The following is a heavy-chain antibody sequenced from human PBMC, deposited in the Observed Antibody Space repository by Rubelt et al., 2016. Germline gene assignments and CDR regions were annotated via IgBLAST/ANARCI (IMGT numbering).Heavy chain of an antibody. V-gene: IGHV1-24*01. CDR2: FDPEDGVK. D-gene: IGHD6-13*01. Sequence: QVQLVQSGAEVKKPGASVKVYCKVSGYTLTELSMHWVRQAPGKGLEWMGGFDPEDGVKIYALKCQVRVTRTEDTSTDTAYMELSSLRSEDTAVYYGAREGMDQTAWGQGTLVTVSS. J-gene: IGHJ5*02. CDR3: AREGMDQTA. CDR1: GYTLTELS.